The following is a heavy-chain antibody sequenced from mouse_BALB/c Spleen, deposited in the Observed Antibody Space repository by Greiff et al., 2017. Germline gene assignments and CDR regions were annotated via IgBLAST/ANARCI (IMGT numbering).Heavy chain of an antibody. Sequence: QVQLQQSGPGLVQPSQSLSITCTVSGFSLTSYGVHWVRQPPGKGLEWLGMIWGGGSTDYNSALKSRLSISKDNSKSQVFLKMNSLQTDDTAMYYCAGYGYDGAWFAYWGQGTLVTVSA. V-gene: IGHV2-4*02. J-gene: IGHJ3*01. CDR1: GFSLTSYG. D-gene: IGHD2-2*01. CDR2: IWGGGST. CDR3: AGYGYDGAWFAY.